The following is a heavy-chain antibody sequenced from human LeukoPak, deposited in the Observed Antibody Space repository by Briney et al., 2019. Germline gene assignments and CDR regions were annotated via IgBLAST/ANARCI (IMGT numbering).Heavy chain of an antibody. CDR1: GYTLSSYV. J-gene: IGHJ4*02. CDR2: MSVYSGDT. Sequence: ASVKVSCKPSGYTLSSYVISWVRQAPGQGREWMGWMSVYSGDTNYAPRLQDRVTMTTDTSQTTACMKFRSLSSDDPARYYRTADANGVLRDYWGQGTPVTVSS. V-gene: IGHV1-18*01. CDR3: TADANGVLRDY. D-gene: IGHD2-8*01.